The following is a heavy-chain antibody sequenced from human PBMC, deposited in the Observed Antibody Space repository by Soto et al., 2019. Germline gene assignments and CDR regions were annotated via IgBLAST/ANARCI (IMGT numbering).Heavy chain of an antibody. CDR2: IIPIFGTA. D-gene: IGHD2-15*01. Sequence: QVQLVQSGAEVKKPGSSVKVSCKASGGTFSSYAISWVRQAPGQGREWMGGIIPIFGTANYAQKFQGRVTITADESTSTAYMELSSLRSEDTAVYYCAAKGDGVASSDVDYWGQGTLVTVSS. J-gene: IGHJ4*02. CDR1: GGTFSSYA. CDR3: AAKGDGVASSDVDY. V-gene: IGHV1-69*01.